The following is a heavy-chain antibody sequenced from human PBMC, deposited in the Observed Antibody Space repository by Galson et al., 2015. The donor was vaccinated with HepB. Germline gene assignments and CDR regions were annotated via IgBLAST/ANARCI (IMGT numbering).Heavy chain of an antibody. Sequence: SLRLSCAASELTFSDQYMDWVRQAPGKGLEWVGRIRNKAKSYTTEYVASVRGRFTISRDDSHNSLYLQMNSLKTEDTAVYYCNRAFSGGRPSDVWGQGTTVTVSS. J-gene: IGHJ3*01. V-gene: IGHV3-72*01. CDR3: NRAFSGGRPSDV. CDR1: ELTFSDQY. CDR2: IRNKAKSYTT. D-gene: IGHD3-3*02.